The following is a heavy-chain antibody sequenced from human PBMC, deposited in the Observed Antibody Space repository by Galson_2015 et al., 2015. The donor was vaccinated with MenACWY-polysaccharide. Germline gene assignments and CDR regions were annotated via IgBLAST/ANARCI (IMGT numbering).Heavy chain of an antibody. CDR1: GGSVSSDTYY. CDR3: AREPTYSGSVGWFDP. V-gene: IGHV4-61*01. J-gene: IGHJ5*02. D-gene: IGHD1-26*01. CDR2: MSYSGRA. Sequence: LTCTVSGGSVSSDTYYWSWLRQPPGKGLEWIGYMSYSGRANYNPSLKSRVTISIDTSKNQFFLRLSSVTAADTAVYYCAREPTYSGSVGWFDPWGQGTLVTVSS.